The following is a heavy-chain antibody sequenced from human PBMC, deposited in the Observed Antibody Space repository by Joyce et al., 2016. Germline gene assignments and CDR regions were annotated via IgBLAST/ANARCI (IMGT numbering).Heavy chain of an antibody. Sequence: QVQLQESGPGLVKPSETLSLTCGVSGLSFDLHSFWGWIRQPPGKGLEWIGNVYLRSITHYSPSLKRRVTISMDTSKNQFSLNLNSLTAADTAVYFCARRPYNVHTPLGSDWYFDLWGRGTLVTVSS. D-gene: IGHD5-18*01. V-gene: IGHV4-38-2*01. CDR3: ARRPYNVHTPLGSDWYFDL. CDR2: VYLRSIT. J-gene: IGHJ2*01. CDR1: GLSFDLHSF.